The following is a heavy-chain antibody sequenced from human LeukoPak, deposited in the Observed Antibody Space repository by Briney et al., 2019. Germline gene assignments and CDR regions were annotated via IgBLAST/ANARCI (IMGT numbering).Heavy chain of an antibody. CDR1: GYTFTKYY. Sequence: ASVKVSCKASGYTFTKYYKHWVRPAPGQGLEWMGIINPSGGSTSYAQKFEGRVTMTRDTSTSTVYMELSSLRSEDTAVYYCARDRYSSSYENYYFEYWGQGTLVTVSS. D-gene: IGHD6-6*01. CDR2: INPSGGST. V-gene: IGHV1-46*01. CDR3: ARDRYSSSYENYYFEY. J-gene: IGHJ4*02.